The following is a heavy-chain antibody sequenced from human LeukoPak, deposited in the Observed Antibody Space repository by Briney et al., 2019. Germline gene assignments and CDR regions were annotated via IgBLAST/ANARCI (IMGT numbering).Heavy chain of an antibody. V-gene: IGHV3-30*02. Sequence: GGSLRLSCAASGFTFSNYGMHWVRQSPGKGLDWVAFIRNDGNKYNYAESVKGRFTISRDNSKNTLYLQMDSLSAEDTAVYYCVKVDTWGQGILVTVSS. D-gene: IGHD5-18*01. CDR3: VKVDT. J-gene: IGHJ4*02. CDR2: IRNDGNKY. CDR1: GFTFSNYG.